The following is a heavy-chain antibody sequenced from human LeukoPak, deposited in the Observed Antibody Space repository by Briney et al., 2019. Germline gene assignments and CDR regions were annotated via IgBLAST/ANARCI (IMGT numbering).Heavy chain of an antibody. CDR2: ISGSGGST. CDR1: GFTFSSNA. CDR3: ANGGLLMWLPGAY. D-gene: IGHD3-3*01. Sequence: GGSLRLSCAASGFTFSSNAMSWVRQAPGKGLEWVSAISGSGGSTYYADSVKGRFTISGDNSKNTLYLQMNSLRAEDTAVYYCANGGLLMWLPGAYWGQGTLVTVSS. J-gene: IGHJ4*02. V-gene: IGHV3-23*01.